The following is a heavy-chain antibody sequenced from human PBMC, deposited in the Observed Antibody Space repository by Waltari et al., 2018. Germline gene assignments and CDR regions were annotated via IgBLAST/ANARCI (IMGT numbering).Heavy chain of an antibody. J-gene: IGHJ6*02. V-gene: IGHV1-18*01. Sequence: VKLVQSGGEVKKPGASVKVSCKASGYTFISNGSSGVRQAPGQGLEWVGWVSGNDGNTKYARKLQGRVVVTADTATNTAYMELTSLTADDTAVYYCAHSDYRSSWYTMDVWGQGTTVSVSS. CDR2: VSGNDGNT. D-gene: IGHD6-13*01. CDR1: GYTFISNG. CDR3: AHSDYRSSWYTMDV.